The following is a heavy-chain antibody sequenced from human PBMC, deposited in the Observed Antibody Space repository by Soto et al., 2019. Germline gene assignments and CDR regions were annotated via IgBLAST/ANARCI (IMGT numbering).Heavy chain of an antibody. V-gene: IGHV3-23*01. CDR1: GFTFSIYA. CDR3: VRGSRLVHFDA. J-gene: IGHJ4*02. Sequence: GGSLRLSCAASGFTFSIYAMSWVRRVPGKGLEWVSTISSSGSSTYYADSVKGRFTISRDNSKNSLYLQMNSLRVEDTAVYYSVRGSRLVHFDAWGQGTLVTVS. D-gene: IGHD2-15*01. CDR2: ISSSGSST.